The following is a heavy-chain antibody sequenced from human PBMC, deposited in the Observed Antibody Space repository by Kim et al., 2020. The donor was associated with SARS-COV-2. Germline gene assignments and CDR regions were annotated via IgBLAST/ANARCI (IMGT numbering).Heavy chain of an antibody. Sequence: SETLSLTCTVSGGSISSYYWSWIRQPPGKGLEWIGYIYYSGSTNYNPSLKSRVTISVDTSKNQFSLKLSSVTAADTAVYYCARVLWPEVYYFDYWGQGTLVTVSS. V-gene: IGHV4-59*01. CDR2: IYYSGST. J-gene: IGHJ4*02. D-gene: IGHD3-10*01. CDR1: GGSISSYY. CDR3: ARVLWPEVYYFDY.